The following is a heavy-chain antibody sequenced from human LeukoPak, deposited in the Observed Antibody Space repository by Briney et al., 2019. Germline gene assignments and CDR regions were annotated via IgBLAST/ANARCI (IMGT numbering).Heavy chain of an antibody. CDR1: GFTFNNYW. CDR3: ARNGYSTSSFDY. Sequence: GGSLRLSCAASGFTFNNYWMTWVRQAPGKGLEWVANIKQDGSEKYYVDSVRGRFTISRDNAKNSLYLQMNSLRAEDTAVFYCARNGYSTSSFDYWGQGTLVTVSS. J-gene: IGHJ4*02. CDR2: IKQDGSEK. V-gene: IGHV3-7*01. D-gene: IGHD6-6*01.